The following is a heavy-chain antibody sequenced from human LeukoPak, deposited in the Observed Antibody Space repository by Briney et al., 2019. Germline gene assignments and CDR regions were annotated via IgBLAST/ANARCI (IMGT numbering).Heavy chain of an antibody. CDR1: GFSFSTYA. D-gene: IGHD1-26*01. Sequence: GGSLRLSCAASGFSFSTYAMSWVHQAPGKGLEWVSAISAGGATIYYADSVKGRFTVSRDNSKNTLYLHMNSLRAGDTAIYYCAKDSGGTYFYYYYYMDVWGKGTTVTVSS. CDR3: AKDSGGTYFYYYYYMDV. V-gene: IGHV3-23*01. J-gene: IGHJ6*03. CDR2: ISAGGATI.